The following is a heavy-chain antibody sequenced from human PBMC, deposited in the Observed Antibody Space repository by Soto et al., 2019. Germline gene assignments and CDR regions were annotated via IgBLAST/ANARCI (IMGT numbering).Heavy chain of an antibody. Sequence: EGSVRGYCAASGFSFSSYAMSWFRQAPGKGLEWFSAISGRGGSTYYADSVKGRFTMSRGNSKNTLYLQMDSRRAEDTAVYYCAKDDRAWYYDDFSGSYPHFDYWHQETLFLVS. D-gene: IGHD3-22*01. CDR2: ISGRGGST. V-gene: IGHV3-23*01. CDR3: AKDDRAWYYDDFSGSYPHFDY. CDR1: GFSFSSYA. J-gene: IGHJ4*02.